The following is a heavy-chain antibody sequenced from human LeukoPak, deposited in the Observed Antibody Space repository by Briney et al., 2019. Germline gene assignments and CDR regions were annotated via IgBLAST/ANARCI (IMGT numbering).Heavy chain of an antibody. CDR3: TRGSLRGSSRDF. CDR1: GYTFTGYD. J-gene: IGHJ4*02. V-gene: IGHV1-8*01. D-gene: IGHD1-26*01. Sequence: ASVRVSCKASGYTFTGYDINWVRQATGQGLEWMGWMNPNTGDTGYAQKFQGRVTITRNSSIDTAYMGLSGLRSEDTAVNYCTRGSLRGSSRDFWGQGTLLTVSS. CDR2: MNPNTGDT.